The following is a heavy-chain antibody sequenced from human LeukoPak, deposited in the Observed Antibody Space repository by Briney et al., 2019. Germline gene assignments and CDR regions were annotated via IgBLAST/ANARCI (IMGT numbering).Heavy chain of an antibody. CDR3: ARESRGSGSYYKRWEFDY. J-gene: IGHJ4*02. V-gene: IGHV1-18*01. Sequence: ASVKVSCKASGYTFTSYGISWVRHAPGQGLEWMAWISAYNGNTNYAQKLQGRVTMTTDTSTSTAYMELRSLRSDDTAVYYCARESRGSGSYYKRWEFDYWGQGTLVAVSS. D-gene: IGHD3-10*01. CDR1: GYTFTSYG. CDR2: ISAYNGNT.